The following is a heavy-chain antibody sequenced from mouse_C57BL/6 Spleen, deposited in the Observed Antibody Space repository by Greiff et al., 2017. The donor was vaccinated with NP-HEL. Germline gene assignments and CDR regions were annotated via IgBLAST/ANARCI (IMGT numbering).Heavy chain of an antibody. D-gene: IGHD1-1*01. CDR1: GYTFTDYY. V-gene: IGHV1-76*01. J-gene: IGHJ3*01. Sequence: VKLVESGAELVRPGASVKLSCKASGYTFTDYYINWVKQRPGQGLEWIARIYPGSGNTYYNEKFKGKATLTAEKSSSTAYMQLSSLTSEDSAVYFCARDYGAYWGQGTLVTVSA. CDR3: ARDYGAY. CDR2: IYPGSGNT.